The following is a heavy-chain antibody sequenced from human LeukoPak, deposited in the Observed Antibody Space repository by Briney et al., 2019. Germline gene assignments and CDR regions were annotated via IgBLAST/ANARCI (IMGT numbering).Heavy chain of an antibody. CDR1: GFTFSSYA. J-gene: IGHJ4*02. Sequence: GGSLRLSCAASGFTFSSYAMSWVRQAPGKGLEWLSSISGSGSSTYYADSVKGRFTISRDNSKNTLYVQMNSLRAEDTAVYYCARGGYSGYDPSYWGQGTLVTVSS. V-gene: IGHV3-23*01. D-gene: IGHD5-12*01. CDR3: ARGGYSGYDPSY. CDR2: ISGSGSST.